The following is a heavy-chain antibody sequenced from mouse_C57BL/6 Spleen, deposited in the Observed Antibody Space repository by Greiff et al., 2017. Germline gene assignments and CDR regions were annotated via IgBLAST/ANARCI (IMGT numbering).Heavy chain of an antibody. CDR3: AIGGDMAGADY. CDR2: IHPSDSDT. J-gene: IGHJ2*01. CDR1: GYTFTSYW. D-gene: IGHD1-1*02. V-gene: IGHV1-74*01. Sequence: QVQLKQPGAELVKPGASVKVSCKASGYTFTSYWMHWVKQRPGQGLEWIGRIHPSDSDTNYNQKFKGKATLTVDKSSSTAYMQLSSLTSEDSAVYYCAIGGDMAGADYWGQGTTLTVSS.